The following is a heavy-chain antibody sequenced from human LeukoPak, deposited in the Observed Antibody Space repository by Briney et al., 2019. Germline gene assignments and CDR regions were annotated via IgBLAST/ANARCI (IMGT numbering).Heavy chain of an antibody. CDR3: ASSTSYYYYMDV. J-gene: IGHJ6*03. CDR1: GFTFSSYW. D-gene: IGHD2-2*01. CDR2: IKQDGSEK. Sequence: PGGSLRLSCAASGFTFSSYWMSWVRQAPGKGLEWVANIKQDGSEKYYVDSVKGRFTISRDNAKNSLYLQMNSLRAEDTAVYSCASSTSYYYYMDVWGKGTTVTVSS. V-gene: IGHV3-7*01.